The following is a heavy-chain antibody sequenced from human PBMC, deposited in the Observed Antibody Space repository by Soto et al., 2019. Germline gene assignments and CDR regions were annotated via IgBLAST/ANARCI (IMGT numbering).Heavy chain of an antibody. CDR1: GFTFSSYA. CDR2: ISGSGGST. CDR3: AKDYRGGYYGSGSYYTSGWFDP. J-gene: IGHJ5*02. Sequence: GGSLRLSCAASGFTFSSYAMSWVRQAPGKGLEWVSAISGSGGSTYYADSVKGRFTISRDNSKNTLYLQMNSLRAEDTAVYYCAKDYRGGYYGSGSYYTSGWFDPWGQGTLVTVSS. V-gene: IGHV3-23*01. D-gene: IGHD3-10*01.